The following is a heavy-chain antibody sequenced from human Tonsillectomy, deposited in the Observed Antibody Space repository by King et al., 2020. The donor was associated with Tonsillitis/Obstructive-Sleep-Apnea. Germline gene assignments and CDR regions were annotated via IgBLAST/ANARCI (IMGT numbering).Heavy chain of an antibody. Sequence: QLQESGPGLVKPSHTLSLTCTVSGGSISSGGYYWGWIRQHPGKGLEWIGYIYYSGTTYYNPSLKSRLTISVDTSKNQFSLKLSSVTAADTAVYYCAGGDDYDNYLDYWGQGTLVTVSS. CDR2: IYYSGTT. D-gene: IGHD5-24*01. CDR3: AGGDDYDNYLDY. CDR1: GGSISSGGYY. V-gene: IGHV4-31*03. J-gene: IGHJ4*02.